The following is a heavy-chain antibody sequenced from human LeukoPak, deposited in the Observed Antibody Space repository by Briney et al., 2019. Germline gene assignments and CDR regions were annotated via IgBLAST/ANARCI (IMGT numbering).Heavy chain of an antibody. Sequence: SETLSLTCTVSGGSISTSSYYWTWIRQPPGKGLEWIGEIYHSGSTNYNPSLKSRVTISVDKSNNQFSLKLSSVTAADTAVYYCASARWDYWGQGTLVTVSS. J-gene: IGHJ4*02. CDR1: GGSISTSSYY. CDR2: IYHSGST. V-gene: IGHV4-39*07. CDR3: ASARWDY. D-gene: IGHD5-24*01.